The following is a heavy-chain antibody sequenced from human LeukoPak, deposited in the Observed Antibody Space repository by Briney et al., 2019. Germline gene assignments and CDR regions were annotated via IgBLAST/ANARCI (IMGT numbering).Heavy chain of an antibody. V-gene: IGHV3-23*01. Sequence: PGESLRLSCAASGFIFSSYATSWVRQAPGKGLEWVSVIGGSGTSTYYADSVKGRFTISRDNSKNTLYLQMNSLSAEGTAVFYCARDSLVLTTITNYGMDVWGQGTTVTVSS. J-gene: IGHJ6*02. CDR1: GFIFSSYA. D-gene: IGHD4/OR15-4a*01. CDR2: IGGSGTST. CDR3: ARDSLVLTTITNYGMDV.